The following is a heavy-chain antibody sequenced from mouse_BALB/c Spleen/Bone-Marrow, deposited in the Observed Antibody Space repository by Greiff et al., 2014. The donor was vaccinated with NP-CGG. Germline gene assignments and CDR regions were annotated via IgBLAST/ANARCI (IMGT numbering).Heavy chain of an antibody. CDR1: GYIFTAYV. J-gene: IGHJ2*01. CDR2: FNPYNDDS. V-gene: IGHV1-14*01. Sequence: EVQLQQSGPELVKPGASVKMSCKASGYIFTAYVMHWVKQKPGQGLEWIGSFNPYNDDSNYNEKFKGKATLTSDKSSSTAYMELSSLTSEDSAVYYCAREGWLLRFDYWGQGTTLTVSS. CDR3: AREGWLLRFDY. D-gene: IGHD2-3*01.